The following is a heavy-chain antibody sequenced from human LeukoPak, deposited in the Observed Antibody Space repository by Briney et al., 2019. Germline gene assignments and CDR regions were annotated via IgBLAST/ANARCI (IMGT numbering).Heavy chain of an antibody. V-gene: IGHV3-23*01. Sequence: PGGSLRPSCAASGFTFSSYAMSWVRQSTGKGLEWVSSTSGDGGATYYSNSVKGRFTISRGNSRNTLYLQMNSLRAEDTAVYYCAKDRPNYYGSNGHYYRRDGDYWGQGTLVTVSS. CDR1: GFTFSSYA. J-gene: IGHJ4*02. CDR2: TSGDGGAT. CDR3: AKDRPNYYGSNGHYYRRDGDY. D-gene: IGHD3-22*01.